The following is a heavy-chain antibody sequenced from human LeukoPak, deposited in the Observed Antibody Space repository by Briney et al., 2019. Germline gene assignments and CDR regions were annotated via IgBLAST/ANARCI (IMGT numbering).Heavy chain of an antibody. J-gene: IGHJ4*02. Sequence: GGSLRLSCTASGFTFGDYAMSWFRQAPGKGLECVGFIRSKAYGGTTEYAASVKGRFTISRDDSKSITYLQMNSLKTEDTAVYYCTRDRDDSSGYLFSYWGQGTLVTVSS. V-gene: IGHV3-49*03. CDR1: GFTFGDYA. D-gene: IGHD3-22*01. CDR2: IRSKAYGGTT. CDR3: TRDRDDSSGYLFSY.